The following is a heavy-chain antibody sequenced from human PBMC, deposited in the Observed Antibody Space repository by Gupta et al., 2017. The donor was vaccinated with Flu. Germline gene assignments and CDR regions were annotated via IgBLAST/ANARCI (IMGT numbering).Heavy chain of an antibody. J-gene: IGHJ6*02. CDR3: ASQPEGGCSGGSCSTPSHYGMDV. Sequence: QVQLQESGPGLVKPSETLSLTCTVSGGSISSYSWRWIRQPPGKGLEWIGYIYYSGSTNYNPSLKSRVTISVDTSKNQFSLKLSSVTAADTAVYYCASQPEGGCSGGSCSTPSHYGMDVWGQGTTVTVSS. D-gene: IGHD2-15*01. CDR2: IYYSGST. CDR1: GGSISSYS. V-gene: IGHV4-59*01.